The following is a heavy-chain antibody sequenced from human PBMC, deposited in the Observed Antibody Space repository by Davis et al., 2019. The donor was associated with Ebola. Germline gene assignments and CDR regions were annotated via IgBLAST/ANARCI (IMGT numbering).Heavy chain of an antibody. D-gene: IGHD5-18*01. CDR1: GFTFSSYA. V-gene: IGHV3-23*01. J-gene: IGHJ4*02. CDR2: ITGSGGGT. Sequence: GGSLRLSCAASGFTFSSYAMTWVRQAPGKGLEWVSAITGSGGGTYYPDSVRGRFTISRDNSKNTLYLQMNTLRAEDTAVYYCASSGGSIQLWFGYQFEYWGQGTLVTVSS. CDR3: ASSGGSIQLWFGYQFEY.